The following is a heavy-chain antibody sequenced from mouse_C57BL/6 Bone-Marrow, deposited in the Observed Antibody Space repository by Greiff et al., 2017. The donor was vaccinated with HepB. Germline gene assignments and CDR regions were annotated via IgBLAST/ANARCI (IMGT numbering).Heavy chain of an antibody. CDR2: IRNKANGYTT. Sequence: EVKLMESGGGLVQPGGSLSLSCAASGFTFTDYYMSWVRQPPGKALEWLGFIRNKANGYTTEYSASVKGRFTISRDNSQSLLYRQMNALRAEDSATYYCARLGLYDGYPYFDYWGQGTTLTVSS. D-gene: IGHD2-3*01. CDR1: GFTFTDYY. V-gene: IGHV7-3*01. CDR3: ARLGLYDGYPYFDY. J-gene: IGHJ2*01.